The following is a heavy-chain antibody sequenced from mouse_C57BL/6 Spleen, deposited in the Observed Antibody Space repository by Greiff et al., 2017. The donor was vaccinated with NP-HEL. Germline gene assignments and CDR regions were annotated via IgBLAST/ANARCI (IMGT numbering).Heavy chain of an antibody. V-gene: IGHV1-18*01. CDR3: ARLGYYGSNYAMDY. J-gene: IGHJ4*01. CDR2: INPNNGGT. D-gene: IGHD1-1*01. Sequence: VQLQQSGPELVKPGASVKIPCKASGYTFTDYNMDWVQQSHGKSLEWIGDINPNNGGTIYNQKFKGKATLTVDKSSSTAYMELRSLTSEDTAVYYCARLGYYGSNYAMDYWGQGTSVTVSS. CDR1: GYTFTDYN.